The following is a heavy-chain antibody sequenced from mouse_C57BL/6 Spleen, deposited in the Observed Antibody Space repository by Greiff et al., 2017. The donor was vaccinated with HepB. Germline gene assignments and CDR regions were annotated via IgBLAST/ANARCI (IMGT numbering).Heavy chain of an antibody. J-gene: IGHJ4*01. CDR2: ISSGGDYI. CDR1: GFTFSSYA. CDR3: TRALLLFYAMDY. V-gene: IGHV5-9-1*02. Sequence: DVMLVESGEGLVKPGGSLKLSCAASGFTFSSYAMSWVRQTPEKRLEWVAYISSGGDYIYYADTVKGRFTISRDNARNTLYLQMSSLKSEDTAMYYCTRALLLFYAMDYWGQGTSVTVSS. D-gene: IGHD1-1*01.